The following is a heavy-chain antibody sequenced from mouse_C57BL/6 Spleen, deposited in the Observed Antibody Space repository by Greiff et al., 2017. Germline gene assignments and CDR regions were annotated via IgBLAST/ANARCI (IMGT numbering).Heavy chain of an antibody. CDR1: GFTFSDYG. D-gene: IGHD2-5*01. CDR2: ISSGSSTI. CDR3: AREDGYSNPFFDY. J-gene: IGHJ2*01. V-gene: IGHV5-17*01. Sequence: DVQLQESGGGLVKPGGSLKLSCAASGFTFSDYGMHWVRQAPEKGLEWVAYISSGSSTIYYADTVKGRFTISRDNAKNTLFLQMTSLRSEDTAMYYCAREDGYSNPFFDYWGQGTTLTVSS.